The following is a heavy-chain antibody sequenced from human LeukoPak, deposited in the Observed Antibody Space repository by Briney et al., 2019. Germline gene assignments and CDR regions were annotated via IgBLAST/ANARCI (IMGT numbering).Heavy chain of an antibody. CDR2: ISGSGGST. V-gene: IGHV3-23*01. D-gene: IGHD3-9*01. Sequence: GGSLRLSCAASGFTLSNAWVNWVRHAPSKGLERVSAISGSGGSTYYADSVKGRFTISRDNSKNTLYLQMNSLRAEDTAVYYCAKGGKDALRYFDWLMGHRDVFDIWGQGTMVTVSS. CDR3: AKGGKDALRYFDWLMGHRDVFDI. CDR1: GFTLSNAW. J-gene: IGHJ3*02.